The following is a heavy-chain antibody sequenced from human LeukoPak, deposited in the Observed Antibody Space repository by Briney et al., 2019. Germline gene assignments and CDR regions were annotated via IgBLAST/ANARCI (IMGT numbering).Heavy chain of an antibody. Sequence: SETLSLTCTVSGGPVSSSIYYWSWIRQPPGKGLEWIGYIYYSGSTNYNPSVKSRVSISIDRSKNQFSLKLSSVTAADTAVYYCARAPGLFPFDYWGQGTLVTVSS. V-gene: IGHV4-61*01. CDR3: ARAPGLFPFDY. CDR2: IYYSGST. CDR1: GGPVSSSIYY. J-gene: IGHJ4*02. D-gene: IGHD2-21*01.